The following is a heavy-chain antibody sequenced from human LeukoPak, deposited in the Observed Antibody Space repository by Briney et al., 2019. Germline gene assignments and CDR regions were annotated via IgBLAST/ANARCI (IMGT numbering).Heavy chain of an antibody. CDR1: GYTFTSYG. J-gene: IGHJ5*02. Sequence: ASVKVSCKASGYTFTSYGISWVRQAPGQGLEWMGRINPNSGGTNYAQKFQDRVTMTRDTSISTAYMDLSRLRSDDTAVYYCARGYYDSSGPPRFDPWGQGTLVTVSS. CDR3: ARGYYDSSGPPRFDP. D-gene: IGHD3-22*01. V-gene: IGHV1-2*06. CDR2: INPNSGGT.